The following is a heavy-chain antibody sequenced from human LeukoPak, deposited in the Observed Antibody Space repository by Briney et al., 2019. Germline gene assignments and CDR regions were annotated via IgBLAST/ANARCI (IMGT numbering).Heavy chain of an antibody. D-gene: IGHD6-13*01. CDR1: GFTFSSYA. J-gene: IGHJ4*02. CDR3: GKHSSSWYGARDY. CDR2: ISGSGGST. V-gene: IGHV3-23*01. Sequence: PGGSLRLSCAASGFTFSSYAMSWVRQAPGKGLEWVSAISGSGGSTYYADSVKGWFTISRDNSKNTLYLQMNSLRAEDTAVYYCGKHSSSWYGARDYWGQGTLVTVSS.